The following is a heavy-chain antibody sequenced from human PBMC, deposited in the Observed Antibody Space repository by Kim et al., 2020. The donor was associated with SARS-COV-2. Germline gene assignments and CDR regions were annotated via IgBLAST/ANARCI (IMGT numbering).Heavy chain of an antibody. J-gene: IGHJ3*02. CDR2: VNLDGRST. CDR1: GITLRSSW. D-gene: IGHD5-12*01. V-gene: IGHV3-74*01. CDR3: TKSGPRASEI. Sequence: GGSLRLSCAVSGITLRSSWMHWVRQGPGKRLEWLARVNLDGRSTDYADSVKGRFTISGDNAENTLYLHLSRLSAEDTAVYYCTKSGPRASEIWGQGTMV.